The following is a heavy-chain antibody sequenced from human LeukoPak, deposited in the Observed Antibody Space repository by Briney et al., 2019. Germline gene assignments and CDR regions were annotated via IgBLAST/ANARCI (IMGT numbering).Heavy chain of an antibody. D-gene: IGHD2-15*01. Sequence: SETLSLTCAVYGGSFNGYYWSWIRQPPGKGLEWIGEINHSGSTNYNPSLKSRVTISVDTSKNQSSLKLSSVTAADTAVYYCALNDCSGGSCHDYWGQGTLVTVSS. V-gene: IGHV4-34*01. CDR3: ALNDCSGGSCHDY. CDR2: INHSGST. CDR1: GGSFNGYY. J-gene: IGHJ4*02.